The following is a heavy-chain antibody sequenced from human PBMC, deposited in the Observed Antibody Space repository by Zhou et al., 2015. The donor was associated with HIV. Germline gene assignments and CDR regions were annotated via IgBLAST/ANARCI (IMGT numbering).Heavy chain of an antibody. CDR1: GFAFDDYF. V-gene: IGHV3-11*04. J-gene: IGHJ4*02. D-gene: IGHD2-2*01. CDR3: ARGTSRPGMDY. CDR2: ISSTGSTM. Sequence: QVQLVESGGGLVKPGGSLRLSCAASGFAFDDYFMTWIRQTPGKGLEWISYISSTGSTMFYADSVKGRFTISRDNGKNSLYLHMNSLRAEDTGLYHCARGTSRPGMDYWGQGTLVTVSS.